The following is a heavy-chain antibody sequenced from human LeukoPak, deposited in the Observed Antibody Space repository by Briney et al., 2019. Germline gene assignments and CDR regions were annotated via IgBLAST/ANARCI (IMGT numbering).Heavy chain of an antibody. J-gene: IGHJ6*03. D-gene: IGHD4-17*01. Sequence: PSETLSLTCAVYGGSFSGYYWSWIRQPPGKGLEWIGEINHSGSTNYNPSLKSRVTISVDTSKNQFSLKLSSVTAADTAVYYCARTTVIAYYYYYYMDVWGKGTTVTVSS. V-gene: IGHV4-34*01. CDR3: ARTTVIAYYYYYYMDV. CDR2: INHSGST. CDR1: GGSFSGYY.